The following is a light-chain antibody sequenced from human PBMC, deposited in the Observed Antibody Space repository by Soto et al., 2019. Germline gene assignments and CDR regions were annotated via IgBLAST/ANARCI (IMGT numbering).Light chain of an antibody. CDR2: EVS. Sequence: QSVLTQPASVSGSPGQSITISCTGTSSDVGGYNCVSWYQQHPGKAPKLMIYEVSDRPSGVSNRFSGSKSGNTASLTISGLQAEDEADYYCSSYTSSSTDVFGTGTKLTVL. J-gene: IGLJ1*01. CDR1: SSDVGGYNC. V-gene: IGLV2-14*01. CDR3: SSYTSSSTDV.